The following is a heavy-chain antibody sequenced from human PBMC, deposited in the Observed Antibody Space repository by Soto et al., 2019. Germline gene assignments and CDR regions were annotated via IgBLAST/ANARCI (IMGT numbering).Heavy chain of an antibody. D-gene: IGHD6-19*01. CDR2: IKQDGSEK. Sequence: LGLSCAASGFTFSSYWMSWVRQAPGKGLEWVANIKQDGSEKYYVDSVKGRFTIPRDNAKNSLYLQMNSLRAEDTAVYYCARGGRGSGWYYYYYGMDVWGQGTTVTVSS. CDR1: GFTFSSYW. CDR3: ARGGRGSGWYYYYYGMDV. V-gene: IGHV3-7*03. J-gene: IGHJ6*02.